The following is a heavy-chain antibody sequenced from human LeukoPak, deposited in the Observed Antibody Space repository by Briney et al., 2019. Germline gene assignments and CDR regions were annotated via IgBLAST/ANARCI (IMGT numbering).Heavy chain of an antibody. V-gene: IGHV4-59*08. J-gene: IGHJ4*02. CDR3: AGHFPPYYYDSSGYYPYFDY. D-gene: IGHD3-22*01. CDR1: GGSISSYY. Sequence: SETLSLTCTVSGGSISSYYWSWIRQPPGKGLEWIGYIYYSGSTNYNPSLKSRVTISVDTSKNQFSLKLSSVTAADTAVYYCAGHFPPYYYDSSGYYPYFDYWGQGTLVTVSS. CDR2: IYYSGST.